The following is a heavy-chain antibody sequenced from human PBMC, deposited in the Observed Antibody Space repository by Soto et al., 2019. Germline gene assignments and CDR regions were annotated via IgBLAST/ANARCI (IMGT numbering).Heavy chain of an antibody. CDR3: ARDVFGGSYGMDV. Sequence: QVQLVESGGGVVQPGRSLRLSCAASGFPFSNYAVHWVRQAPGKGLEWVAAISYDGSNNYYADSVKGRFTISRDNSRNTLYVQMNSLRVEDTAVYYWARDVFGGSYGMDVWGQGTTVTVS. CDR2: ISYDGSNN. D-gene: IGHD1-26*01. V-gene: IGHV3-30-3*01. J-gene: IGHJ6*02. CDR1: GFPFSNYA.